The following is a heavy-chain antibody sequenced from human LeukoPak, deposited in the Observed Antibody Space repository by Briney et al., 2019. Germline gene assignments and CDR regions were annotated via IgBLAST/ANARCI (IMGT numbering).Heavy chain of an antibody. V-gene: IGHV3-30*02. D-gene: IGHD3-10*01. J-gene: IGHJ4*02. CDR1: GFTFSSYG. CDR2: IRYDGSNK. Sequence: PGGSLRLSCAASGFTFSSYGMHWVRQAPGKGLEWVAFIRYDGSNKYYADSVKGRFTISRDNSKKTLYLQMNGLRAEGTAVYYCAKDSESYGSGSYFIYYFDYWGQGTLVTVSS. CDR3: AKDSESYGSGSYFIYYFDY.